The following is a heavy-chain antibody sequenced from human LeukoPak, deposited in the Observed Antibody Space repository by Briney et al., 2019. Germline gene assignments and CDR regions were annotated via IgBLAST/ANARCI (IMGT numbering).Heavy chain of an antibody. V-gene: IGHV1-3*01. CDR3: ARADILTGAFDY. D-gene: IGHD3-9*01. Sequence: ASVKASCKASGYTFTSYAMHWVRQAPGQRLEWMGWINAGNGNTKYSQKFQGRVTITRDTSASTAYMELSSLRSEDTAVYYCARADILTGAFDYWGQGTLVTVSS. J-gene: IGHJ4*02. CDR1: GYTFTSYA. CDR2: INAGNGNT.